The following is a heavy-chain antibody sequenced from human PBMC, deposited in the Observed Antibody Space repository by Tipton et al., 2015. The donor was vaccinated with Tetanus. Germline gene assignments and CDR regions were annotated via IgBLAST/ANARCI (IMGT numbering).Heavy chain of an antibody. Sequence: GSLRLSCAASGFTFSSYAMSWVRQAPGKGLEWVSAISGSGGSTYYADSVKGRFTISRDNSKNTLYLQMNSLRAEDTAVYYCASPYGGEHMVVVTAIRPFDYWGQGTLVTVSS. CDR1: GFTFSSYA. D-gene: IGHD2-21*02. CDR2: ISGSGGST. V-gene: IGHV3-23*01. CDR3: ASPYGGEHMVVVTAIRPFDY. J-gene: IGHJ4*02.